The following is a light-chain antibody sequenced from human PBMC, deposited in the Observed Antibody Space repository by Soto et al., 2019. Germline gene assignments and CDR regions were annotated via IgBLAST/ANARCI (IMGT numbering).Light chain of an antibody. Sequence: QSVLTQPTSVSGSPGQSITISCTGTSSDVGGYNYVSWYQQHPGKAPKFMIYDVSNRPSGVSNRFSGSKSGDTASLTISGLPAEDDADYYCSSYASSSTHVVFGGGTKLTVL. V-gene: IGLV2-14*01. CDR3: SSYASSSTHVV. CDR2: DVS. J-gene: IGLJ2*01. CDR1: SSDVGGYNY.